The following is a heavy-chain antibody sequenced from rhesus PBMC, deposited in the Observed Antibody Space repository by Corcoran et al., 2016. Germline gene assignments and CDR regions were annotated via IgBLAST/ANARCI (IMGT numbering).Heavy chain of an antibody. CDR1: RGSFRSSS. V-gene: IGHV4-160*01. Sequence: QVQLQESGPGLVKPSEPLSLPCAVSRGSFRSSSCSWIPQHPRTWLDAFGGIYGSSGNTENNPSLKSRATIARDTSKNQCSRKLSSVTAADTAVYYCARNRGDLYSNYGNSLDVWGRGVLVTVSS. CDR3: ARNRGDLYSNYGNSLDV. J-gene: IGHJ5-2*02. CDR2: IYGSSGNT. D-gene: IGHD4-23*01.